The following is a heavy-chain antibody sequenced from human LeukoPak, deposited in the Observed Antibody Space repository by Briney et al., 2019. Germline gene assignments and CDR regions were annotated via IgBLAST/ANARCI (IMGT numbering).Heavy chain of an antibody. D-gene: IGHD3-22*01. V-gene: IGHV3-23*01. CDR2: ISGSGGST. CDR3: AKGFQEYYYDSSGYTRVFDY. J-gene: IGHJ4*02. CDR1: GFTFSSYA. Sequence: GGSLRLSCAASGFTFSSYAMSWVRQAPGKGLGWVSAISGSGGSTYYADSVKGRFTISRDNSKNTLYLQMNSLRAEDTAVYYCAKGFQEYYYDSSGYTRVFDYWGQGTLVTVSS.